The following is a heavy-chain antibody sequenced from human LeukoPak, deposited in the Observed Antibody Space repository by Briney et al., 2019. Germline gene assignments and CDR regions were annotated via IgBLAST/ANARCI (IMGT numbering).Heavy chain of an antibody. CDR2: IYYSGST. J-gene: IGHJ6*02. Sequence: SETLSLTCTVSGGSISSYYWSWIRQPPGKGLEWIGYIYYSGSTNYNPSLKSRVTISVDTSKNQFSLKQSSVTAADTAVYYCARVTVTNYYYYGMDVWGQGTTVTVSS. V-gene: IGHV4-59*01. CDR3: ARVTVTNYYYYGMDV. D-gene: IGHD4-11*01. CDR1: GGSISSYY.